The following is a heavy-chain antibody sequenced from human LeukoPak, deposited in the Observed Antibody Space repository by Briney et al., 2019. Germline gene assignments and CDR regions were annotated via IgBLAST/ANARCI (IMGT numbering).Heavy chain of an antibody. J-gene: IGHJ4*02. V-gene: IGHV4-39*07. CDR2: IYYSGST. Sequence: SETLSLTCTVSGGSISSSSYYWGWLRQPPGKGLEWIGSIYYSGSTYYNPSLKSRVTMSVDTSKNQFSLKLSSVTAADTAVYYCARDVVAAPGTWDYWGQGTLVTVSS. CDR3: ARDVVAAPGTWDY. CDR1: GGSISSSSYY. D-gene: IGHD6-13*01.